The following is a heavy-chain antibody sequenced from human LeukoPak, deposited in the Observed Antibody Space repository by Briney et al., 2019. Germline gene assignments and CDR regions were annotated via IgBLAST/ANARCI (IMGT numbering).Heavy chain of an antibody. Sequence: GRSLRLSCAASGFTFSDYAMHWVRQAPGKGLEWVAVISYGGTNEYYTDSVKGRFTISRDDSKNTLDLQMSTLRAEDTAVYFCARNKPIIGFFGMDVWGQGTTDTVSS. CDR2: ISYGGTNE. CDR1: GFTFSDYA. V-gene: IGHV3-30*04. J-gene: IGHJ6*02. CDR3: ARNKPIIGFFGMDV. D-gene: IGHD1-14*01.